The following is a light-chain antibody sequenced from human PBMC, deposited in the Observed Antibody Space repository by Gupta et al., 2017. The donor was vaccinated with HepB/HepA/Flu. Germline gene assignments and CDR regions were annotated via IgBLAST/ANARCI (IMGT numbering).Light chain of an antibody. CDR1: TGEVTSGYY. CDR2: TTN. CDR3: LLYYGGTQV. Sequence: QTVVTQEPSLTVSPGGTVTLTCASSTGEVTSGYYANCFQQKPGQAPRSLIYTTNTKHSWTPARFSGSLLRGKAALTLSDVQPEDEADYYCLLYYGGTQVFGGGTKLKVL. V-gene: IGLV7-43*01. J-gene: IGLJ2*01.